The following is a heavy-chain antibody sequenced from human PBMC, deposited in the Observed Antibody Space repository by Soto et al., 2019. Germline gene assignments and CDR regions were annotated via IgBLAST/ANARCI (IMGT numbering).Heavy chain of an antibody. CDR1: GYTFTSYG. CDR2: ISAYNGNT. V-gene: IGHV1-18*01. J-gene: IGHJ3*02. D-gene: IGHD4-17*01. Sequence: ASVKVSCKASGYTFTSYGISWVRQAPGQGLEWMGWISAYNGNTNYAQKFQGRVTITADKSTSTAYMELSSLRSEDTAVYYCARDKTVTPLSTDAFDIWGQGTMVTVSS. CDR3: ARDKTVTPLSTDAFDI.